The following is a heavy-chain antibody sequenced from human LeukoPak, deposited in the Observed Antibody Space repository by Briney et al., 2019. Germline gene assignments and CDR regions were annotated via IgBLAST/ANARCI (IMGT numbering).Heavy chain of an antibody. CDR1: GGSFSDYY. Sequence: SETLSLTCAIYGGSFSDYYWSWMRQPPGKGLEWIGEINHSGSTNYNPSLKSRVTISVDTSKNQFSLKLSSVTAADTAVYYCARGRIAVAGWFKSYYFDYWGQGTLVTVSS. CDR3: ARGRIAVAGWFKSYYFDY. J-gene: IGHJ4*02. D-gene: IGHD6-19*01. V-gene: IGHV4-34*01. CDR2: INHSGST.